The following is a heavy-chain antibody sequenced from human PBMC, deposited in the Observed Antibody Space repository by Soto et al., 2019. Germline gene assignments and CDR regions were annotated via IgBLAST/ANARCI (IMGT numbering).Heavy chain of an antibody. Sequence: QVQLVESGGGVVQPGRSLRLSCAASGFTFSSYGMHWVRQAPGKGLEWVAVISYDGGNKYYADSVKGRFTISRDNSKNTLYLQMNSLRAEDTAVYYCAKDAGSYHYYDSSGYLDYWGQGTLVTVSS. CDR2: ISYDGGNK. CDR3: AKDAGSYHYYDSSGYLDY. CDR1: GFTFSSYG. V-gene: IGHV3-30*18. D-gene: IGHD3-22*01. J-gene: IGHJ4*02.